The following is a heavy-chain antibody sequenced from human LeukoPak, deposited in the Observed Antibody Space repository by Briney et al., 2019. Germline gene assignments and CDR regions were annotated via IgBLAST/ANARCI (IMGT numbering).Heavy chain of an antibody. D-gene: IGHD7-27*01. CDR2: ISGSAGST. Sequence: GGSLRLSCAASGFSFSTYAMNWVCQAPGKGLEWVSSISGSAGSTYYADSVKGRFTISRDNSKNTLSLQMNSLRADDTAVYYCARDGEPRYWGSGYYYGMDVWGQGTTVTVSS. V-gene: IGHV3-23*01. J-gene: IGHJ6*02. CDR1: GFSFSTYA. CDR3: ARDGEPRYWGSGYYYGMDV.